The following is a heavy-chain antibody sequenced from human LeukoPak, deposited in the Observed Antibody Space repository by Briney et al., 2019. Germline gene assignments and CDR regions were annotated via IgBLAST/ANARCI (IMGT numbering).Heavy chain of an antibody. CDR1: GGSISSGSYY. CDR3: ARDLMVATNYGMDV. D-gene: IGHD5-12*01. Sequence: SETLSLTCTVSGGSISSGSYYWSWIRQPAGKGLEWIGHIYTSGSTNYNPSLKSRVTISVDTSKNQFSLKLSSVTAADTAVYYCARDLMVATNYGMDVWGQGTTVTVSS. J-gene: IGHJ6*02. CDR2: IYTSGST. V-gene: IGHV4-61*09.